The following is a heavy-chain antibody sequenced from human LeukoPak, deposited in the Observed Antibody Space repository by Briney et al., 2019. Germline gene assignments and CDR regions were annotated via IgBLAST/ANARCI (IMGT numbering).Heavy chain of an antibody. D-gene: IGHD1-14*01. Sequence: KTGGSLRLSCTASGLTFSTSGCKWVRQAPGKGLEWVASIGPTGSDRYHADSIKGRFTISRDNADNFLYLQMNSLRAEDTAVYYCATETNGRHYDYWGQGTLLTVSS. CDR1: GLTFSTSG. V-gene: IGHV3-21*06. CDR3: ATETNGRHYDY. CDR2: IGPTGSDR. J-gene: IGHJ4*02.